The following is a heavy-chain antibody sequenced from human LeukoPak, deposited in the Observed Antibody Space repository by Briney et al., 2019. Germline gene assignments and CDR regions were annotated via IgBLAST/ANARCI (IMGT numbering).Heavy chain of an antibody. J-gene: IGHJ4*02. CDR3: ARQQRYFDWAPDY. Sequence: GGSLRLSCAASGFTFSDYYMSWIRQAPGKGLEWVSYISSSGSTIYYADSVKGRFTISSDTAKNSLYLQMNSLRAEDTAVYYCARQQRYFDWAPDYWGQGTLVTVSS. CDR1: GFTFSDYY. V-gene: IGHV3-11*04. D-gene: IGHD3-9*01. CDR2: ISSSGSTI.